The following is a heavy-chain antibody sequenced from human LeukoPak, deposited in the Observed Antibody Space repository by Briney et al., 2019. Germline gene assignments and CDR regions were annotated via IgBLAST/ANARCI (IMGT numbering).Heavy chain of an antibody. J-gene: IGHJ4*02. V-gene: IGHV3-23*01. CDR2: ISGSGGST. CDR3: ATDVTGGAISF. D-gene: IGHD1-14*01. Sequence: GGSLRLSCAASGFTFSSYAISWVRQAPGKGLEWVSAISGSGGSTYYADSVKGRFTISRDNSKNTLYLQMNSLRAEDTAVYYCATDVTGGAISFWGQGALVTVSS. CDR1: GFTFSSYA.